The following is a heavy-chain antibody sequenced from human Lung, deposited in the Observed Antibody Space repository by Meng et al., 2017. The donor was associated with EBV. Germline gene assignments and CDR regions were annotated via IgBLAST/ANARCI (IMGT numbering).Heavy chain of an antibody. V-gene: IGHV4-34*12. D-gene: IGHD2-8*02. CDR3: ARRPTGIDY. CDR1: GGSFSGAY. CDR2: IIHGGSP. J-gene: IGHJ4*02. Sequence: QVTLQEWGAGLLKPSETLSLTCAVYGGSFSGAYWNWIRQPPGKGLEWIGEIIHGGSPSYNPSLKSRVTISIDTSKNQLSLMLSSVTAADTAVYYCARRPTGIDYWGQGTLVTVSS.